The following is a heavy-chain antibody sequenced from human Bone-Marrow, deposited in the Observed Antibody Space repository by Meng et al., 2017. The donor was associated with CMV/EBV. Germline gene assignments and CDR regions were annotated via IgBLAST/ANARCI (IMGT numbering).Heavy chain of an antibody. V-gene: IGHV3-30*04. Sequence: GESLKISCAASGFTFSSYAMHWVRQAPGKGLEWVAVISYDGSNKYYADSVKGRFTISRDNAKNSLYLQMNSLRAEDTAVYYCARGLTFDYWGQGTLVTVSS. D-gene: IGHD4/OR15-4a*01. J-gene: IGHJ4*02. CDR2: ISYDGSNK. CDR1: GFTFSSYA. CDR3: ARGLTFDY.